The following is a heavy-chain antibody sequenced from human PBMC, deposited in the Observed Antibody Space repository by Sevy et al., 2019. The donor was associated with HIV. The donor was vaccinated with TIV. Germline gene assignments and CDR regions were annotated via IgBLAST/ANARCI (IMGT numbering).Heavy chain of an antibody. CDR1: GFTFSSYA. CDR3: AKDGYKPSVGDENYNYYYMDV. J-gene: IGHJ6*03. V-gene: IGHV3-23*01. D-gene: IGHD1-20*01. Sequence: GGSLRLSCAASGFTFSSYAMSWVRQAPGKGLEWVSAISGSGGSTYDADSVKGRFTISRDNSKNTLYLQMNSLRAEDTAVYYCAKDGYKPSVGDENYNYYYMDVRGKGTTVTVSS. CDR2: ISGSGGST.